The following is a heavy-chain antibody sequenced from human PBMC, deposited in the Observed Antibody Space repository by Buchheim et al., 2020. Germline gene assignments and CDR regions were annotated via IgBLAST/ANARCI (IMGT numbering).Heavy chain of an antibody. D-gene: IGHD3-16*01. CDR1: GGSISSGGW. J-gene: IGHJ4*02. V-gene: IGHV4-4*02. CDR2: IYHSGSS. CDR3: ARRTAYADY. Sequence: QVQLRESGPRLVKSSGTLSLTCAVSGGSISSGGWWSWVHQPPGKGLEWIGEIYHSGSSNCNPSLQSRVTISVDKSKNQFSLRLTSVTAADTAVYFCARRTAYADYWGQGTL.